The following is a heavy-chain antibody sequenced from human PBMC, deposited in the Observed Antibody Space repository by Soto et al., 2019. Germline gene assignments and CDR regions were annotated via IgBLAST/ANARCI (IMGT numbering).Heavy chain of an antibody. Sequence: SETLSLTCTVSGGSVSSGSYYWSWIRQPPGXGLXXIXXIXXXXXTXXXPSLKSRVTISVDTSKNQFYLKLSSVTAADTAVYYCASEPRDAFDIWGQGTMVTVSS. CDR1: GGSVSSGSYY. CDR2: IXXXXXT. V-gene: IGHV4-61*01. J-gene: IGHJ3*02. CDR3: ASEPRDAFDI.